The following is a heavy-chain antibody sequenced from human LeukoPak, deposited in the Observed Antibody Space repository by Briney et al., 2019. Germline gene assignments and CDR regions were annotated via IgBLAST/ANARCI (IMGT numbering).Heavy chain of an antibody. CDR1: GGSISSSSYY. D-gene: IGHD2-15*01. J-gene: IGHJ4*02. V-gene: IGHV4-61*01. CDR3: ARGYCSGGSCYYFDN. CDR2: IYYTGST. Sequence: PSETLSLTCIVSGGSISSSSYYWNWIRQPPGKGLEWIGYIYYTGSTNYNPSLKSRVTISLDTSENQFSLKLSSVTAADTAVYYCARGYCSGGSCYYFDNWGQGTLVTVSS.